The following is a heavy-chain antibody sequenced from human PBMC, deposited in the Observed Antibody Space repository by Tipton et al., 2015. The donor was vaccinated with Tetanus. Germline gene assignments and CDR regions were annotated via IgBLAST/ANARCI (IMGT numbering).Heavy chain of an antibody. CDR1: GGGLSKFA. J-gene: IGHJ4*02. CDR2: ISAYNGKT. CDR3: ARPDRYCSGGSCYLALDY. Sequence: QSGAEVKKPGSSVKVSCKASGGGLSKFAISWLRQAPGQGFEWMGWISAYNGKTKYAQRLQGRVTMTTDRSASTAYMDLRRLRSDDTAVYYCARPDRYCSGGSCYLALDYWGQGTLITVSS. D-gene: IGHD2-15*01. V-gene: IGHV1-18*01.